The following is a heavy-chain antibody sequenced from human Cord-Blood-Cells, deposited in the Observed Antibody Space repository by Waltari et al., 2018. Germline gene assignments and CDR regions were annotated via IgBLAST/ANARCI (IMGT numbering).Heavy chain of an antibody. V-gene: IGHV4-39*01. CDR3: ARYGSGSSYYYYYGMDF. CDR1: GGSISSSSYY. Sequence: QLQLQESGPGLVKPSETLSLTCTVSGGSISSSSYYWGWIRQPPGKGLEWIGSIYYSGSTYYNPSLKSRVTISVDTSKNQFSLKLSSVTAADTAVYYCARYGSGSSYYYYYGMDFWGQGTTVTVSS. J-gene: IGHJ6*02. D-gene: IGHD3-10*01. CDR2: IYYSGST.